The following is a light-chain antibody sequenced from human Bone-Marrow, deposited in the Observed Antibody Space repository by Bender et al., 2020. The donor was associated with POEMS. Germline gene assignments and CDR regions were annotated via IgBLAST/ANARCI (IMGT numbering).Light chain of an antibody. CDR2: QDN. CDR3: HVWDSSDDHPGV. Sequence: SYELTQSASVSVSPGQTASVTCSGDKLGDKYVCWYQQKPGQSPVLVIYQDNRRPSGIPERFSGSSSGNTATLTISGVEAGDEADYYCHVWDSSDDHPGVFGGGTKLTVL. CDR1: KLGDKY. V-gene: IGLV3-1*01. J-gene: IGLJ3*02.